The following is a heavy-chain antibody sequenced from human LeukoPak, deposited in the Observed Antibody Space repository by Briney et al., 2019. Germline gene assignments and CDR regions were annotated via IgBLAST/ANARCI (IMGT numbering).Heavy chain of an antibody. D-gene: IGHD6-6*01. V-gene: IGHV4-34*01. CDR3: ARGRSGAARPFDY. Sequence: NPSETLSLTCAVYGGSFNGYYWSWIRQPPGKGLEWIGEINHSGSTNYNPSLRSRVTISVDTSKNQFSLKLSSVTAADTAVYYCARGRSGAARPFDYWGQGTLVTVSS. J-gene: IGHJ4*02. CDR2: INHSGST. CDR1: GGSFNGYY.